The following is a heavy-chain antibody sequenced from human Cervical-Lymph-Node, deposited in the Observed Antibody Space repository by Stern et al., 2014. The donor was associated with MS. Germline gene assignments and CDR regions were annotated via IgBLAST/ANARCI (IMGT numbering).Heavy chain of an antibody. CDR1: GGSISSGDYY. CDR2: IYYRGST. J-gene: IGHJ4*02. CDR3: ARGGEYYDSSGYSLLDY. V-gene: IGHV4-30-4*01. D-gene: IGHD3-22*01. Sequence: QLQLQESGPGLVKPSQTLSLTCTVSGGSISSGDYYWSWIRQPTGKGLEWIGYIYYRGSTYYNPSLKSRVTISVDTSKIQFSLKLSSVTAADTAVYYCARGGEYYDSSGYSLLDYWGQGTLVTVSS.